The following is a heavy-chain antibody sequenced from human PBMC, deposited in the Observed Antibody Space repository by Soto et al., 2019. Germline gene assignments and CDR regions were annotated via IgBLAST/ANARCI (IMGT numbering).Heavy chain of an antibody. J-gene: IGHJ4*02. Sequence: SETLSLTCTVSGGSISSYYWSWIRQPPGKGLEWIGYIYSSGSTNYNPSLKSRVTMSVDTSKNQFSLKLSSVTAADTAVYYCARLGNSDYWGQGALVTVSS. D-gene: IGHD2-21*01. CDR3: ARLGNSDY. CDR1: GGSISSYY. V-gene: IGHV4-59*08. CDR2: IYSSGST.